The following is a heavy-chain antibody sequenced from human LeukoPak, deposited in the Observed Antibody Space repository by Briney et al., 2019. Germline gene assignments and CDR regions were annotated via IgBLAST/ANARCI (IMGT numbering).Heavy chain of an antibody. CDR3: ARLVAVTGTVDYFDP. CDR2: IYYKGIT. CDR1: GGSISGYH. J-gene: IGHJ5*02. Sequence: PSETLSLTCVVSGGSISGYHWSWIRQPPGEGLEWIGYIYYKGITNYNPSLKSRVTISLDTSKSQFSLNLSSVTAADTAIYYCARLVAVTGTVDYFDPWGQGAVVTVSS. V-gene: IGHV4-59*08. D-gene: IGHD2-21*02.